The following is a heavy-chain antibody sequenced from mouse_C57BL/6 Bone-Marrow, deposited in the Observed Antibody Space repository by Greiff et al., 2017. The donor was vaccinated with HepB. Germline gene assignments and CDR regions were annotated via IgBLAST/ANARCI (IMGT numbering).Heavy chain of an antibody. D-gene: IGHD1-1*01. V-gene: IGHV1-59*01. CDR3: AVFITTVVAPFDY. CDR1: GYTFTSYW. Sequence: QVQLQQPGAELVRPGTSVKLSCKASGYTFTSYWMHWVKQRPGQGLEWIGVIDPSDSYTNYNQKFKGKATLTVDTSSSTAYMQLSSLTSEDSAVYYCAVFITTVVAPFDYWGQGTTLTVSS. J-gene: IGHJ2*01. CDR2: IDPSDSYT.